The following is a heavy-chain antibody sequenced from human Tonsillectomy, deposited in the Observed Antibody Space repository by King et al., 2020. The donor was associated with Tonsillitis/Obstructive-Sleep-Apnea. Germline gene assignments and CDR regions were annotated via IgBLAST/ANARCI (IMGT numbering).Heavy chain of an antibody. CDR2: IYPGDSDT. V-gene: IGHV5-51*01. CDR3: ARTRDGYNNYYYYYYMDV. CDR1: GYSFTSYW. Sequence: VQLVESGAEVKKPGESLKISCKGSGYSFTSYWIAWVRQMPGKGLEWMGIIYPGDSDTRYSPSFQGQVTISADKSISTAYLQWSSLKASDTAMHYCARTRDGYNNYYYYYYMDVWGKGTTVTVSS. J-gene: IGHJ6*03. D-gene: IGHD5-24*01.